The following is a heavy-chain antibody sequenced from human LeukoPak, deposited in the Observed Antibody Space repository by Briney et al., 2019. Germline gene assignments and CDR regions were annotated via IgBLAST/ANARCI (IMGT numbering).Heavy chain of an antibody. Sequence: SQTLSLTCAISGDSVSSNSATWDWIRQSPSRGLEWLGRTYYRSKWYNDYAVSVKSLVTINPDTSKNQFSLQLNSVTPEDTAVYYCARECSDGYLFAYWGQGSLVIVSS. V-gene: IGHV6-1*01. J-gene: IGHJ4*02. CDR1: GDSVSSNSAT. CDR2: TYYRSKWYN. D-gene: IGHD3-22*01. CDR3: ARECSDGYLFAY.